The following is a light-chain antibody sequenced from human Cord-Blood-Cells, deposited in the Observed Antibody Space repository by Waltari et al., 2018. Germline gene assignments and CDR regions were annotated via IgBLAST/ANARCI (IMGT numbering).Light chain of an antibody. V-gene: IGKV1-39*01. J-gene: IGKJ5*01. CDR2: AAS. CDR1: QSISSY. CDR3: QQCYSTPIT. Sequence: IQMTQSPSSLSASAGDRVTITCRTSQSISSYLNWYQQKPGKAPKLLIYAASSLQSGVPSRFSGSGSGTDFTLTISSLQPEDFATYYCQQCYSTPITFGQGTRLEIK.